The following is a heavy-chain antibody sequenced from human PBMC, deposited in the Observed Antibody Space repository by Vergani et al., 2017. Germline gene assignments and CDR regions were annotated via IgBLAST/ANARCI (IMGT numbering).Heavy chain of an antibody. V-gene: IGHV4-59*10. CDR3: ASSPPNVRGTSATAYYFDY. Sequence: QVQLQQWGAGLLKPSETLSLTCAVYGGSFSGYYWSWIRQPPGKGLEWIGRIYTSGSTNYNPSLKSRVTISVDTSKNQFSLKLSSVTAADTAVYYCASSPPNVRGTSATAYYFDYWGQGTLVTVSS. CDR2: IYTSGST. CDR1: GGSFSGYY. J-gene: IGHJ4*02. D-gene: IGHD3-10*01.